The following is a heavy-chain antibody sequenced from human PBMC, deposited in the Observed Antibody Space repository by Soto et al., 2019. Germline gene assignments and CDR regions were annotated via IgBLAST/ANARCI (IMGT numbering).Heavy chain of an antibody. Sequence: EVQLLKSGGGLVHPGGSLRLSCAASGFDFKNYAMSWVRQAPGKGLEWVSTINGGGGTTFDADSVKGRFTVSRDNPKNTLSLEMNSLRAEDTAVYYCAKLAAGTTWFDYWGQGALVTVSS. V-gene: IGHV3-23*01. CDR2: INGGGGTT. CDR3: AKLAAGTTWFDY. J-gene: IGHJ4*02. D-gene: IGHD1-7*01. CDR1: GFDFKNYA.